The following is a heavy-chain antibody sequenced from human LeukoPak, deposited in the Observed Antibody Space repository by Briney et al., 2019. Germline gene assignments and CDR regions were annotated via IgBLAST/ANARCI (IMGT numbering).Heavy chain of an antibody. Sequence: GGSLRLSCAASGFTFSDYYMSWIRQAPGKGLEWVSYISSSGSTIYYADSVKGRFTISRDNAKNSLYPQMNSLRAEDTAVYYCARDSIQLHAFDIWGQGTMVTVSS. CDR2: ISSSGSTI. CDR1: GFTFSDYY. J-gene: IGHJ3*02. V-gene: IGHV3-11*01. D-gene: IGHD5-18*01. CDR3: ARDSIQLHAFDI.